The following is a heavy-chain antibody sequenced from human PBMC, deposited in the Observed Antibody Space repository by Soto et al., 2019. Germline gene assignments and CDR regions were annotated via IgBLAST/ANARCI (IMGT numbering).Heavy chain of an antibody. CDR3: AGGTNYYDSSVYYGY. CDR2: ISSSSTYI. Sequence: EVQLVESGGGLVKTGGSLRLSCAASGFTFSSYSMNWVRQAPGKGLQWVSSISSSSTYIYYADSVKGRFTISRDNANNSLYLQMTCPRAEDTAVYYCAGGTNYYDSSVYYGYWGQGTMVTVSS. V-gene: IGHV3-21*01. J-gene: IGHJ4*02. D-gene: IGHD3-22*01. CDR1: GFTFSSYS.